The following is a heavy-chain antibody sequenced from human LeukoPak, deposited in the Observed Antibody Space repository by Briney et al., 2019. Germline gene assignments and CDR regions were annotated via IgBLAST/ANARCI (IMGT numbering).Heavy chain of an antibody. D-gene: IGHD4-17*01. CDR3: AREAEGTVGWPFDY. Sequence: SETLSLTCTVSGGSISSRSFYWGWIHQPPGKGLEWIGSIYYSGSTYYNPSLKSRVTISADTFKNQFSLKLSSVTAADTAVYYCAREAEGTVGWPFDYWGQGTLVTVSS. J-gene: IGHJ4*02. CDR2: IYYSGST. CDR1: GGSISSRSFY. V-gene: IGHV4-39*07.